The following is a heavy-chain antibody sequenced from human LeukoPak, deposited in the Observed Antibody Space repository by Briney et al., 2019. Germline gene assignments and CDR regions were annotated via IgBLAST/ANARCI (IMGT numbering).Heavy chain of an antibody. Sequence: APVKVSCKASGYTFTGYYMHWVRQAPGQGLEWMGWINPNSGGTNYAQKFQGRVTMTRDTSISTAYMELSRLRSDDTAVYYCATYCSGGSCYLGHYYYGMDVWGQGTTVTVSS. D-gene: IGHD2-15*01. V-gene: IGHV1-2*02. J-gene: IGHJ6*02. CDR3: ATYCSGGSCYLGHYYYGMDV. CDR1: GYTFTGYY. CDR2: INPNSGGT.